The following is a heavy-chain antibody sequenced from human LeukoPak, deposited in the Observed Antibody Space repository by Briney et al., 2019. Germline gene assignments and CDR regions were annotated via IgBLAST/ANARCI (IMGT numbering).Heavy chain of an antibody. V-gene: IGHV1-2*02. J-gene: IGHJ4*02. D-gene: IGHD6-13*01. CDR3: ARGRRYSSPIDY. CDR2: INPNTGGT. Sequence: AAVKESCKASGYTFTDYYMHWVRQPPGQGLEWMAWINPNTGGTNYAQNFQGRVTLTRDTSINTAYMELSRLRSDDTAVYYCARGRRYSSPIDYCGQRGIVADSS. CDR1: GYTFTDYY.